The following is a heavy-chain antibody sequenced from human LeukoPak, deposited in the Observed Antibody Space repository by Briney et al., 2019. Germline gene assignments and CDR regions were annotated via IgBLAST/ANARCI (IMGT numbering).Heavy chain of an antibody. Sequence: GGSLRLSCAASGFTFSDHSMTWIRQAPGKGLEWVSYISNSGTTIYYADSVKGRFTMSRDNAKSSLYLQMNSLRTEDTAIYYCATYRQVLLPFESWGQGTLVTVSS. CDR2: ISNSGTTI. D-gene: IGHD2-8*02. J-gene: IGHJ4*02. V-gene: IGHV3-11*01. CDR1: GFTFSDHS. CDR3: ATYRQVLLPFES.